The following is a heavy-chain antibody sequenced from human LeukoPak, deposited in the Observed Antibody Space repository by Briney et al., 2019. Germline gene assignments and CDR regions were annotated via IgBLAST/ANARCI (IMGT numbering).Heavy chain of an antibody. V-gene: IGHV4-34*01. Sequence: SETLSLTCSVSGGSISSYYWNWIRQPPGKGLEWIGEINHSGSTNYNPSLKSRVTISVDTSKNQFSLKLSSVTAADTAVYYCARLYPAAAVQHWGQGTLVTVSS. CDR3: ARLYPAAAVQH. CDR2: INHSGST. J-gene: IGHJ1*01. CDR1: GGSISSYY. D-gene: IGHD6-13*01.